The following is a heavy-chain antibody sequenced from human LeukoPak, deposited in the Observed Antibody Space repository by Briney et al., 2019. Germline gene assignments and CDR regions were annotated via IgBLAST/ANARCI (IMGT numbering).Heavy chain of an antibody. CDR3: ARTEAGDYYDSSGYLVY. V-gene: IGHV3-20*04. Sequence: GGSLRLSCAASGFTFDDYGMSWVRQAPGKGLEWVSGINWNGGGTGYADSVKGRFTISRDNAKNSLYLQMNSLRAEDTALYYCARTEAGDYYDSSGYLVYWGQGTLVTVSS. CDR1: GFTFDDYG. J-gene: IGHJ4*02. D-gene: IGHD3-22*01. CDR2: INWNGGGT.